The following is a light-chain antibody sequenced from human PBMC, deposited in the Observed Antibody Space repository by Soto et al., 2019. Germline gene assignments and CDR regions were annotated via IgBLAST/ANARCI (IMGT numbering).Light chain of an antibody. J-gene: IGLJ1*01. V-gene: IGLV2-14*03. CDR3: SSYTSSSTYV. Sequence: SVLPQPASVSVSPGQSIAISYTGTSSDVGAYNYVSWYQHHPGKAPKLMIYHVTNRPSGVSDRFSGSKSGNTASLTISGLQADDEADYYCSSYTSSSTYVFGTGTKVTVL. CDR2: HVT. CDR1: SSDVGAYNY.